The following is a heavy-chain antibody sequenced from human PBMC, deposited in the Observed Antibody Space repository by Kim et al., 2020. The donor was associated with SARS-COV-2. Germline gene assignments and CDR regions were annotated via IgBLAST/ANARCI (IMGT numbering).Heavy chain of an antibody. J-gene: IGHJ6*02. CDR3: AREKAGTGYYYGMDV. Sequence: DSVKGRFTISRDNAKNSLYLQMNSLRAEDTAVYYCAREKAGTGYYYGMDVWGQGTTVTVSS. V-gene: IGHV3-21*01. D-gene: IGHD6-19*01.